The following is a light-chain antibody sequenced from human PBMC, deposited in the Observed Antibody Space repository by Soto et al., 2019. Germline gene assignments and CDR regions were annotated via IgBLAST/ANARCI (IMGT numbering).Light chain of an antibody. CDR2: SNN. Sequence: QSVLTQPPSVSGTPGQRVTISCSGSRSNIGSNNVYWYQQLPGTAPKPLIYSNNHRPSGVPDRFSGSKSGTSASLAISGLQSDDEADYYCAAWDDILNGVYVFGHGTKLTVL. J-gene: IGLJ1*01. CDR1: RSNIGSNN. CDR3: AAWDDILNGVYV. V-gene: IGLV1-44*01.